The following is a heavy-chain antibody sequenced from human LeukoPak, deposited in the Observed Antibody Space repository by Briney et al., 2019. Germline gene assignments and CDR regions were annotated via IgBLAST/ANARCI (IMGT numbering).Heavy chain of an antibody. CDR1: GYTFTSYD. J-gene: IGHJ6*02. CDR2: MNPNSGNT. Sequence: ASVTVSCKASGYTFTSYDINWVRQATGQGLEWMGWMNPNSGNTGYAQEFQGGVTMTRNTSISTAYMELSSLRSEDTAVYYCARSRYCSSTSCLHYYYYGMDVWGQGTTVTVSS. D-gene: IGHD2-2*01. V-gene: IGHV1-8*01. CDR3: ARSRYCSSTSCLHYYYYGMDV.